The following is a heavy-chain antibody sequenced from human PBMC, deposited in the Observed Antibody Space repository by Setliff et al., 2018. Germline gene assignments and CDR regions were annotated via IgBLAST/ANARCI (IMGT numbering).Heavy chain of an antibody. CDR1: GFTFSSYT. CDR3: ARSESCGSTHCSPYDY. CDR2: LDTSSTWI. V-gene: IGHV3-21*01. Sequence: PGGSLRLSCAASGFTFSSYTMNWVRQAPGQGLEWVSSLDTSSTWIYYADSVKGRFTISRDNAENSLYLQMNSLRSEDTAVYHCARSESCGSTHCSPYDYWGQGTLVTVSS. D-gene: IGHD2-2*01. J-gene: IGHJ4*02.